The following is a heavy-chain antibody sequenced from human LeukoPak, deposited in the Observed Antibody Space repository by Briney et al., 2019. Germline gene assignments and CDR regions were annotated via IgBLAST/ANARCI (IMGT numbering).Heavy chain of an antibody. CDR2: IKQDASDE. D-gene: IGHD3-3*01. CDR3: ARDSDDLFSWGFFYLDV. J-gene: IGHJ6*03. CDR1: GFTFSSYC. V-gene: IGHV3-7*01. Sequence: AGGSLRLSCAASGFTFSSYCMTWLPQAPGKGLEWVANIKQDASDEYYVDSVRGRFTISRDNAKSSLYLHMYSLTAEDTAVYYCARDSDDLFSWGFFYLDVWGKGTTVTVSS.